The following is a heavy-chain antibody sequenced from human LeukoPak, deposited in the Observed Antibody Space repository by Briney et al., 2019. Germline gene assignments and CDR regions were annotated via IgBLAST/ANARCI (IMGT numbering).Heavy chain of an antibody. CDR2: IYHSGST. J-gene: IGHJ3*02. CDR3: ARRITMIGDAFDI. D-gene: IGHD3-22*01. V-gene: IGHV4-39*01. CDR1: GGSINISTSY. Sequence: SETLSLTCTVSGGSINISTSYWGWIRQPPGKGLEWIGSIYHSGSTYYNPSLKSRVTLSVDTSQDQFSLKLKFVTAADTAVYYCARRITMIGDAFDIWGQGTMVTVSS.